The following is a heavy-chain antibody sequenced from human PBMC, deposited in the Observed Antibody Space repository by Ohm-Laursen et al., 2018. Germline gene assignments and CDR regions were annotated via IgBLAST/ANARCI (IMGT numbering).Heavy chain of an antibody. Sequence: SLRLSCAASGFTFSSYGMHWVRQAPGKGLEWVAVISYDGSNKYYADSVKGRFTISRDNSKNTLYLQMNSLRAEDTAVYYCARGSEGPSPPYWGQGTLVTVSS. CDR1: GFTFSSYG. V-gene: IGHV3-30*03. CDR3: ARGSEGPSPPY. J-gene: IGHJ4*02. CDR2: ISYDGSNK.